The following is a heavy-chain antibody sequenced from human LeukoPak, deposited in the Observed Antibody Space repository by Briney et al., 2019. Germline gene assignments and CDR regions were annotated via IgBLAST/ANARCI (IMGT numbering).Heavy chain of an antibody. V-gene: IGHV1-2*02. J-gene: IGHJ4*02. CDR2: INDNSGGT. CDR1: GYTFTGYY. Sequence: ASVKVSCKASGYTFTGYYMHWVRQAPGQGLEWMGWINDNSGGTNYAQKFQGRVTMTRDTSISTAYMELSRLRSDDTAVSYCARGLGPPTPFDYWGQGTLVTVSS. CDR3: ARGLGPPTPFDY. D-gene: IGHD3-22*01.